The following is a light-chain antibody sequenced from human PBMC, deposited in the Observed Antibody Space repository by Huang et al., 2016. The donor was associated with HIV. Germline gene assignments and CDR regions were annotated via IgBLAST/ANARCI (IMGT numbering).Light chain of an antibody. CDR2: SAS. V-gene: IGKV3-15*01. Sequence: EIVMTQSPATLSESPGGRSTLSCRASQGVGRNLAWYQQKPGQTPRLLMYSASTRATDIPARFSGSGSGTEFTLTISSLQSEDFAVYYCQQYNDWLYTFGQGTKLEIK. CDR1: QGVGRN. CDR3: QQYNDWLYT. J-gene: IGKJ2*01.